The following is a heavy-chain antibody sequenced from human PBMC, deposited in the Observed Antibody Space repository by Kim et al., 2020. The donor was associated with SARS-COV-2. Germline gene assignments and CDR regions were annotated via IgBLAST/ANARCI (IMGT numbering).Heavy chain of an antibody. J-gene: IGHJ4*02. CDR2: T. D-gene: IGHD3-16*01. CDR3: AREDFGGGSDY. V-gene: IGHV4-59*01. Sequence: TNYNPSHKSRVTISVDTSKNQFSLKLSSVTAADTAVYYCAREDFGGGSDYWGQGTLVTVSS.